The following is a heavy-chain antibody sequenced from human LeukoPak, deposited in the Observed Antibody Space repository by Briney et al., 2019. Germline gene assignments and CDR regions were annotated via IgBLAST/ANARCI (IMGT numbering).Heavy chain of an antibody. CDR3: AREELWFGELSGPNYYYGMDV. D-gene: IGHD3-10*01. Sequence: ASVKVSCKASGYTFTSYGISWVRQAPGQGLEWMGWISAYNGNTNYAQKLQGRVTMTTDTSTSTAYMELRSLRSDDTAVYYCAREELWFGELSGPNYYYGMDVWGKGTTVTVSS. V-gene: IGHV1-18*04. CDR1: GYTFTSYG. J-gene: IGHJ6*04. CDR2: ISAYNGNT.